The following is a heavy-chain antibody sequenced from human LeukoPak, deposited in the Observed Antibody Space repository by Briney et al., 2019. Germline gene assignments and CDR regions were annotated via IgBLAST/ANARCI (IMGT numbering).Heavy chain of an antibody. Sequence: SETLSLTCTVSGGSISSGDYYWSWSRQPPGKGLQWIGYIYYSGSTYYNPSLKSRVTISVDTSKNQFSLKLSSVTAADTAVYYCARYCSSTSCYNDAFDIWGQGTMVTVSS. V-gene: IGHV4-30-4*08. J-gene: IGHJ3*02. D-gene: IGHD2-2*01. CDR3: ARYCSSTSCYNDAFDI. CDR1: GGSISSGDYY. CDR2: IYYSGST.